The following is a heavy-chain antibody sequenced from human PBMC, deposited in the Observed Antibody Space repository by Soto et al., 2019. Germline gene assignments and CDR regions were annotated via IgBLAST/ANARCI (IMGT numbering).Heavy chain of an antibody. CDR3: ARDLGRFDYGSVYFDY. CDR1: GCTFSKNG. Sequence: QVQLVESGGGVVQPGRALRLSCEASGCTFSKNGMHWVRQSPCKWLEWASVLWYDGSNKYYADSVKGRFTISRDNSKNTLYLQMNSLRAEDTAIYYCARDLGRFDYGSVYFDYWGQGAAVTVAS. CDR2: LWYDGSNK. V-gene: IGHV3-33*01. J-gene: IGHJ4*02. D-gene: IGHD3-10*01.